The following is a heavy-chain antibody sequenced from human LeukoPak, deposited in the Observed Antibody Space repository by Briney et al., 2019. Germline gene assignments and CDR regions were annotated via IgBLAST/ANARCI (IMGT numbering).Heavy chain of an antibody. Sequence: GGSLRLSCAASGLAFSSYAMNWVRQPPGKGLEWVSTINLASITIYNASLKGRVTISGDNSKNQFSLQMTSVTAADTAVYYCADYGVSGVRNNFYGGEGTLVTVPS. J-gene: IGHJ4*02. CDR3: ADYGVSGVRNNFY. CDR2: INLASIT. D-gene: IGHD3-3*01. CDR1: GLAFSSYA. V-gene: IGHV3-23*01.